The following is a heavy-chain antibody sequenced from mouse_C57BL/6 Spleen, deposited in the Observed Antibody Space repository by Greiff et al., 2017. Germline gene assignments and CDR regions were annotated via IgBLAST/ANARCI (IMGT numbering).Heavy chain of an antibody. CDR2: ISYDGSN. CDR1: GYSITSGYY. CDR3: AREGLTTVVATPFAY. J-gene: IGHJ3*01. Sequence: EVQLQESGPGLVKPSQSLSLTCSVTGYSITSGYYWNWIRQFPGNKLEWMGYISYDGSNNYNPPLKNRISITRDTSKNQFFLKLNSVTTENTATYYGAREGLTTVVATPFAYWGQGTLVTVSA. V-gene: IGHV3-6*01. D-gene: IGHD1-1*01.